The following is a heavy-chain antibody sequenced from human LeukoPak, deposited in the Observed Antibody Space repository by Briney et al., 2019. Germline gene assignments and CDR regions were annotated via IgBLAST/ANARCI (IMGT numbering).Heavy chain of an antibody. CDR2: INPSSGDT. D-gene: IGHD1-26*01. CDR3: ARAGPLYTGAYLAY. Sequence: ASVKVSCKASGYTFTGYYLHWVRQAPGQGLEGVGWINPSSGDTNYAQKFQGRITLTLDTSLTTAYMELSSLRSDDTAVYYCARAGPLYTGAYLAYWGQGTLVTVSS. J-gene: IGHJ4*02. CDR1: GYTFTGYY. V-gene: IGHV1-2*02.